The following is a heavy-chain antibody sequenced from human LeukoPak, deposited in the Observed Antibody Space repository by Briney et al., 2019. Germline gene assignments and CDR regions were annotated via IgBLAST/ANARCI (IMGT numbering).Heavy chain of an antibody. CDR3: TRGGYDFWSGYYTPHYFDY. V-gene: IGHV1-24*01. Sequence: ASVKVSCKVSGYTLTELSMHWVRQAPGKGLEWMGGFDPEDGETIYAQKFQGRVTMTTDTSTSTAYMELRSLRSDDTAVYYCTRGGYDFWSGYYTPHYFDYWGQGTLVTVSS. J-gene: IGHJ4*02. CDR2: FDPEDGET. CDR1: GYTLTELS. D-gene: IGHD3-3*01.